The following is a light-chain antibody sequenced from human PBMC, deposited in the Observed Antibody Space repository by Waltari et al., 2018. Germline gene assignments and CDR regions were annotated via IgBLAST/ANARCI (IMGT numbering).Light chain of an antibody. J-gene: IGLJ2*01. CDR1: SNDVGTYTY. V-gene: IGLV2-14*01. CDR2: EVY. Sequence: QSGLTQPASVSGSPGQSITISCTGTSNDVGTYTYVSWYQHHPDRAPLLLIYEVYNRPSGISTRFSDSKSGNTASLTISGLLAEDEAVYYCSSYTESGARVFGGGTKVTV. CDR3: SSYTESGARV.